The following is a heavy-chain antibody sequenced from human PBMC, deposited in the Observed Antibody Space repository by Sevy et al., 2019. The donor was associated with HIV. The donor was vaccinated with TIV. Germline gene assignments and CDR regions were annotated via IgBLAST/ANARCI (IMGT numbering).Heavy chain of an antibody. Sequence: GGSLRLSCAASGFTFSSYAMSWVRQAPGKGLEWLSAISFRGGDTYYPHSVKGRFTISRDNSKNTLYLQMNSLRAEDTAVYYCAKPYYYDSSGYYYVPFDFWGQGTLVTVSS. CDR3: AKPYYYDSSGYYYVPFDF. D-gene: IGHD3-22*01. CDR2: ISFRGGDT. CDR1: GFTFSSYA. V-gene: IGHV3-23*01. J-gene: IGHJ4*02.